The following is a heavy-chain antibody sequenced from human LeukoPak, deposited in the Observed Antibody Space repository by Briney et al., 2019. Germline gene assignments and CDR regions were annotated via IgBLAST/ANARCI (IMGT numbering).Heavy chain of an antibody. V-gene: IGHV3-33*01. J-gene: IGHJ5*02. CDR1: GFTFRNYA. CDR3: ARRWALAGNPNWFDP. CDR2: IWHDGGEK. Sequence: GGSLKLSCAASGFTFRNYAMHWVRQAPGKGLEWVAVIWHDGGEKHYEDSVKGRFTISRDNSKNTLYLQMNSLRAEDTALYYCARRWALAGNPNWFDPWGQGTLVTVSS. D-gene: IGHD6-19*01.